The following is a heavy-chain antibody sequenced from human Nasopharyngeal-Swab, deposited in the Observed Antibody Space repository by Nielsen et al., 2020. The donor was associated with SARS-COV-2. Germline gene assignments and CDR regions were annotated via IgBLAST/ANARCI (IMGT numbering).Heavy chain of an antibody. CDR3: AREGQVGATTGLDY. D-gene: IGHD1-26*01. J-gene: IGHJ4*02. CDR1: GFTFSSYG. V-gene: IGHV3-33*01. CDR2: IWYDGSNK. Sequence: GGSLRLSCAASGFTFSSYGMHWVRQAPGKGLEWVAVIWYDGSNKYYADSVKGRFTISRDNSKNTLYLQMNSLRAEDTAVYYCAREGQVGATTGLDYWGQGTLVTVSS.